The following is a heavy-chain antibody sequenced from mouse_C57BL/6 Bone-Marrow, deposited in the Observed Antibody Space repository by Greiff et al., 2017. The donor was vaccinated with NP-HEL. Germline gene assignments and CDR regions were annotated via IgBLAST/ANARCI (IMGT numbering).Heavy chain of an antibody. J-gene: IGHJ3*01. CDR2: IHPNSGST. D-gene: IGHD1-1*01. CDR1: GYTFTSYW. CDR3: ARENYYGSSFAY. Sequence: VQLQQSGAELVKPGASVKLSCKASGYTFTSYWMHWVKQRPGQGLEWIGMIHPNSGSTNYNEKFKSKATLTVDTSSSTAYMQLSSLTSEDSAVYYCARENYYGSSFAYWGQGTLVTVSA. V-gene: IGHV1-64*01.